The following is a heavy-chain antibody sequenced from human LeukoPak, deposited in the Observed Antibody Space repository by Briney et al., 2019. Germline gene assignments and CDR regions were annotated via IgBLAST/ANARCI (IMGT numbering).Heavy chain of an antibody. CDR2: ISGSGGGT. CDR1: GFTFSTYA. V-gene: IGHV3-23*01. CDR3: AKCITAPGTCYFDY. Sequence: GGSLRLSCAASGFTFSTYAMSWVRQAAGKGLEWVSLISGSGGGTYYADSVKGRFTISRDNSKNTLYLQLNSLRVEDTAVYYCAKCITAPGTCYFDYWGQGTLVTVSS. J-gene: IGHJ4*02. D-gene: IGHD6-13*01.